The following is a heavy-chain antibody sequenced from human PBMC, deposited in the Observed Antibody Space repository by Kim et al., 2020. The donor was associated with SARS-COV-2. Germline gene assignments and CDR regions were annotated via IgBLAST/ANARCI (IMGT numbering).Heavy chain of an antibody. J-gene: IGHJ4*02. Sequence: SETLSLTCSVSGGSIRSGGKFWTWIRPHPAKGLEWIGYISYSGNSHYSPSLRSRVSISLQTSENQFSLELTSVTAADTAAYYCARGEPLDYWGQGIRVSV. CDR1: GGSIRSGGKF. V-gene: IGHV4-31*03. CDR2: ISYSGNS. CDR3: ARGEPLDY.